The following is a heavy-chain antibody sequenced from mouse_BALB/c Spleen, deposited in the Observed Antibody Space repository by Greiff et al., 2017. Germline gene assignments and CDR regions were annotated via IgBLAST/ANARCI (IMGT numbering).Heavy chain of an antibody. V-gene: IGHV5-15*01. CDR3: ARGGDYYGSAYYFDY. D-gene: IGHD1-1*01. Sequence: EVKLMESGGGLVQPGGSRKLSCAASGFTFSDYGMAWVRQAPGKGPEWVAFISNLAYSIYYADTVTGRFTISRENAKNILYLQMSSLRSEDTAMYYCARGGDYYGSAYYFDYWGQGTTLTVSS. J-gene: IGHJ2*01. CDR1: GFTFSDYG. CDR2: ISNLAYSI.